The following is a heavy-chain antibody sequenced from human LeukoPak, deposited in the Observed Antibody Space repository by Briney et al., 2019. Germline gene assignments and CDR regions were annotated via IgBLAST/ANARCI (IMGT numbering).Heavy chain of an antibody. CDR1: GFTFSSFS. D-gene: IGHD4-11*01. V-gene: IGHV3-48*01. J-gene: IGHJ4*02. CDR2: ISGSSSTI. Sequence: GSLRLSCAASGFTFSSFSMNWVRQAPGKGLEWVSYISGSSSTIYYADSVKGRFTISRDNSKNTLYLQMNSLRAEDTAVHYCARESTVTAYFDYWGQGTLVTVSS. CDR3: ARESTVTAYFDY.